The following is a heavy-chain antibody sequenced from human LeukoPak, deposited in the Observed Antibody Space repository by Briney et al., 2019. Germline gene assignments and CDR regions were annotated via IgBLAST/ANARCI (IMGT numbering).Heavy chain of an antibody. D-gene: IGHD2-15*01. V-gene: IGHV3-23*01. J-gene: IGHJ4*02. Sequence: GGSLRLSCAASGFTFTNYAMSWVRQAPGKGLEWGSAITGRGGSTYYADSVKGRFTISRDNSKNTLYLQMNSLRAEDTAIYYCASRYCSGGSCYNRYYFDYWGQGTLVTVSS. CDR1: GFTFTNYA. CDR2: ITGRGGST. CDR3: ASRYCSGGSCYNRYYFDY.